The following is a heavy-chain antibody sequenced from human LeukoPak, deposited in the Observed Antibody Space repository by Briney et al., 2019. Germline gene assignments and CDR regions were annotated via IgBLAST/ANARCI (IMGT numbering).Heavy chain of an antibody. D-gene: IGHD3-10*01. J-gene: IGHJ4*02. V-gene: IGHV1-69*06. CDR3: ARDLVSFGEAH. CDR2: IIPIFGTA. Sequence: RASVKVSCKASGGTFSSYAISWVRQAPGQGLEWMGGIIPIFGTANYAQKFQGRVTITADKSTSTAYMELSSLRSEDTAVYYCARDLVSFGEAHWGQGTLVTVSS. CDR1: GGTFSSYA.